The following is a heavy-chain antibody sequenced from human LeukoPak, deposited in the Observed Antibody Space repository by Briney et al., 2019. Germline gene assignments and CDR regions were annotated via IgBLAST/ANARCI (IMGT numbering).Heavy chain of an antibody. CDR3: AKVTRAPLRTYYYGMDV. CDR2: ISGSGGGT. Sequence: RGSLRLSCAASAFTFSSYAMSSVRQAPGPGVEWGSAISGSGGGTYSADTVKGRFTISRDNSKNTLYLQMNSLRAEDTVVYYWAKVTRAPLRTYYYGMDVWGQGTTVTVSS. J-gene: IGHJ6*02. CDR1: AFTFSSYA. D-gene: IGHD1-1*01. V-gene: IGHV3-23*01.